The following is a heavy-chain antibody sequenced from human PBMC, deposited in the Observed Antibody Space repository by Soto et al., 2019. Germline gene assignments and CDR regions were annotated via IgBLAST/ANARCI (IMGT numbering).Heavy chain of an antibody. CDR1: GSTFTSYG. Sequence: QVQLVQSGAEVKKLGASVKVSCKAYGSTFTSYGISWVRQAPGQGLEWMGWISAYNGNTNYAQKVQGRVTMTTDTSTSTVYMELRSLRSDDRAVYYFARDGGVQARFDPWGQGTLVTVSS. J-gene: IGHJ5*02. D-gene: IGHD2-8*02. V-gene: IGHV1-18*01. CDR2: ISAYNGNT. CDR3: ARDGGVQARFDP.